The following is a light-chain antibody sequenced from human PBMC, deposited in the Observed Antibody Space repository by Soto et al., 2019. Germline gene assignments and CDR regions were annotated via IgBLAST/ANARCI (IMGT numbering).Light chain of an antibody. V-gene: IGLV2-8*01. CDR1: SSDVGDYNY. Sequence: QSALTQPPSASGSPGQSVTISCTGTSSDVGDYNYVSWYQQHPGKAPKLMIYEVTKRPSGVPDRFSGSKSGNTASLTVSGLKAEDEADYYCSSYAGSNNLGVFGTGTKVTVL. CDR3: SSYAGSNNLGV. CDR2: EVT. J-gene: IGLJ1*01.